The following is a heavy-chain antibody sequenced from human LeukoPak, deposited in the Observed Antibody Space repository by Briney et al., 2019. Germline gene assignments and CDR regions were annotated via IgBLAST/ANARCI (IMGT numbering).Heavy chain of an antibody. CDR1: GFAFISYG. D-gene: IGHD1-20*01. CDR2: ISDNGDYT. Sequence: PGGSLRLSCAASGFAFISYGMSWVRQAPGKALEWVSGISDNGDYTYYADSVKGRFTISRDNSKNTLYLQINSLRAEDTAVYYCAKGPGNWIANFDYWGQGTLVTVSS. V-gene: IGHV3-23*01. J-gene: IGHJ4*02. CDR3: AKGPGNWIANFDY.